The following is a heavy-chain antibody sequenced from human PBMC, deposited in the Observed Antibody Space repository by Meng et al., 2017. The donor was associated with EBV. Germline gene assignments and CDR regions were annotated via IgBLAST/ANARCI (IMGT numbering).Heavy chain of an antibody. CDR3: ARDLGRGSRGALLDY. CDR2: IYYSGST. Sequence: QLQLQASGPGLVKPSETLSLTCSVSGGPISSSSYYWGWIRQPPGKGLEWIGSIYYSGSTYYNPSLKSRVTISVDTSKNQFSLKLSSVTAADTAVYYCARDLGRGSRGALLDYWGQGTLVTVSS. J-gene: IGHJ4*02. V-gene: IGHV4-39*07. D-gene: IGHD3-16*01. CDR1: GGPISSSSYY.